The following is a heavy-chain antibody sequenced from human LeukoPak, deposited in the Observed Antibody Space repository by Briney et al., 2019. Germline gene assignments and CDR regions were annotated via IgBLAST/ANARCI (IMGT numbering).Heavy chain of an antibody. CDR3: AKEYYVLLVYALGGSFDY. CDR2: ISGNGRST. CDR1: GFTFSSYA. Sequence: GWSLRFSCAASGFTFSSYAMSWVRQAPGKGLEWVSTISGNGRSTYYGDSVKDRFTISRDNSKNTLSLQMNSLRAEDTAVYYCAKEYYVLLVYALGGSFDYWGRGTLVTVSS. D-gene: IGHD2-8*02. V-gene: IGHV3-23*01. J-gene: IGHJ4*02.